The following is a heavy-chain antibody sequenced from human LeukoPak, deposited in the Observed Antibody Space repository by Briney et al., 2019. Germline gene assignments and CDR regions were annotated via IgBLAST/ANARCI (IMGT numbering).Heavy chain of an antibody. V-gene: IGHV4-34*01. J-gene: IGHJ4*02. CDR3: AASGWTRGLDY. CDR1: SRPFSGYY. D-gene: IGHD6-19*01. Sequence: SDTLSLPCALYSRPFSGYYWNWIRQPPGKGLEWIGEVNHSGFTNYNPSLNSRVTMSVDTSKNQFSLNLTSVTAADTAVYYCAASGWTRGLDYWGQGTPVTVSS. CDR2: VNHSGFT.